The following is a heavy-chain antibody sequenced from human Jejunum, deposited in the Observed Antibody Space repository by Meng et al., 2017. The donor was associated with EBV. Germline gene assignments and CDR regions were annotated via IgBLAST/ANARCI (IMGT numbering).Heavy chain of an antibody. J-gene: IGHJ4*02. CDR1: GGSIGSSDYY. Sequence: PQLRAWGTRLGKPSETLSLPCPVSGGSIGSSDYYWSWIRQPPGKGLELIGSLYFSGSTYSNPSLNSRVTISADTSNNQFSLKLSSVTAADTAVYYCARRGSSSGWYSYDYWGQGTLVTVSS. CDR3: ARRGSSSGWYSYDY. V-gene: IGHV4-39*01. CDR2: LYFSGST. D-gene: IGHD6-19*01.